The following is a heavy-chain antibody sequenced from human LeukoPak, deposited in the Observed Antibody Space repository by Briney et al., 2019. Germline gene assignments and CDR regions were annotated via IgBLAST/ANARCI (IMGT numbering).Heavy chain of an antibody. V-gene: IGHV3-7*01. CDR3: ARANSLGY. CDR2: IKHDGSEK. D-gene: IGHD2/OR15-2a*01. J-gene: IGHJ4*02. Sequence: GGSLRLSCAASGFIFSSYWMSWVRQAPGKGLEWVANIKHDGSEKYYVDSVKGRFTISRDNAKDSLYLQMNSLRAQDTAVYYCARANSLGYWGQGTLVTVSS. CDR1: GFIFSSYW.